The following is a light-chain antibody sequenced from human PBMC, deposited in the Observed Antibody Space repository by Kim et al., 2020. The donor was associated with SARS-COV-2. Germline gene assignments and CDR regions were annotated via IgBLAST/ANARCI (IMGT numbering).Light chain of an antibody. V-gene: IGKV3-20*01. Sequence: EIVLTQSPGTLSLSPGERATLSCRASQSVSSNYLAWYQQKPGQAPRLVIYGASIRTTGIPDRFSGSGSGTDFTLTISRLEPEDFAVYYCQQYRSSLPTFGQGTKVDIK. CDR1: QSVSSNY. CDR2: GAS. CDR3: QQYRSSLPT. J-gene: IGKJ1*01.